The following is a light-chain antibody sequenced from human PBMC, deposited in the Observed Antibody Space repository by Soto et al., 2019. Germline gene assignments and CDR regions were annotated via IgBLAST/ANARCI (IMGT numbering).Light chain of an antibody. J-gene: IGLJ1*01. CDR1: ISDVGAYDF. Sequence: SALAQPSSVARSPGQSITLSSPTPISDVGAYDFVSWYQQHPGKVPKLIIHEVSNRPSGVSNRFSGSKSGNTASLTISGLQTEDEADYYCSAHGGNNPFDVFGPGTKGSV. CDR3: SAHGGNNPFDV. V-gene: IGLV2-14*01. CDR2: EVS.